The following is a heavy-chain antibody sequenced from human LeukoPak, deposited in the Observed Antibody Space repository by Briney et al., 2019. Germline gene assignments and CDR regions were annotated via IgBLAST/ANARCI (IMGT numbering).Heavy chain of an antibody. V-gene: IGHV4-59*08. CDR1: GVSISSDY. J-gene: IGHJ5*02. D-gene: IGHD4-17*01. CDR3: ARRLRQNWFDP. Sequence: PSETLSLTCTVSGVSISSDYWSWIRLPPGKGLEWMGNIYYSGSSNYNPSPKNRVTMSVDTSKNQFSMKLPSVTAADTAVYYCARRLRQNWFDPWGQGTLVTVSS. CDR2: IYYSGSS.